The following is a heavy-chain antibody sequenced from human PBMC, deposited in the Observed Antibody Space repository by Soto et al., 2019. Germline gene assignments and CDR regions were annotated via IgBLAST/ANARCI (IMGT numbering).Heavy chain of an antibody. CDR2: SYHSGST. Sequence: SETLSLTCAVSGGSISSNHWWSWVRQSPGKGLEWIGESYHSGSTNYNPSLKSRVTISVDKSKNQFSLKLSSVTAADTAVYYCARGRQWLVRHYFDYWGQGTLVTVSS. CDR1: GGSISSNHW. CDR3: ARGRQWLVRHYFDY. J-gene: IGHJ4*02. V-gene: IGHV4-4*02. D-gene: IGHD6-19*01.